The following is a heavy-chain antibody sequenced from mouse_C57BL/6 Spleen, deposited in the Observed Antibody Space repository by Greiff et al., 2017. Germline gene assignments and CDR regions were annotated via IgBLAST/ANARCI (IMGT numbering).Heavy chain of an antibody. J-gene: IGHJ4*01. CDR1: GYTFTSYW. D-gene: IGHD1-1*01. Sequence: QLQQPGAELVMPGASVKLSCKASGYTFTSYWMHWVKQRPGQGLEWIGEIDPSDSYTNYNQKFKGKSTLTVDKSSSTAYMQLSSLTSEDSAVYYCARSPSSYNYAMDYWGQGTSVTVSS. V-gene: IGHV1-69*01. CDR2: IDPSDSYT. CDR3: ARSPSSYNYAMDY.